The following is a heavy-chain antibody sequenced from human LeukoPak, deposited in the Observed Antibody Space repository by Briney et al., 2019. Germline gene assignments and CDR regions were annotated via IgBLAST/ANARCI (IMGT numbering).Heavy chain of an antibody. CDR3: ARSSGLLRYFDY. Sequence: GGSLRFSCAASGFTFSSYSMNWVRQAPGKGLEWVSSISSSSSYIYYADSVKGRFTISRDNAKNSLYLQMNSLRAEDTAVYYCARSSGLLRYFDYWGQGTLVTVSS. D-gene: IGHD7-27*01. CDR2: ISSSSSYI. V-gene: IGHV3-21*01. CDR1: GFTFSSYS. J-gene: IGHJ4*02.